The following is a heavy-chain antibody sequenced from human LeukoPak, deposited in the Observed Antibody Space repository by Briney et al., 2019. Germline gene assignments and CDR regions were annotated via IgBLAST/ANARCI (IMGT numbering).Heavy chain of an antibody. CDR2: INHSGST. J-gene: IGHJ4*02. CDR1: GGSFSGYY. Sequence: PSETLSLTCAVYGGSFSGYYWSWFRQPPGKGLEWIGEINHSGSTNYNPSLKSRVTISVDTSKNQFSLKLSSVTAADTAVYYCARIGYCSSTSCYRGRFDYWGQGTLVTVSS. D-gene: IGHD2-2*01. CDR3: ARIGYCSSTSCYRGRFDY. V-gene: IGHV4-34*01.